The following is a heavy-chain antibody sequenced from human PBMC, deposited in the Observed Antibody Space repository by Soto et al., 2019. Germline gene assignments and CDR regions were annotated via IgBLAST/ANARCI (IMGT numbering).Heavy chain of an antibody. Sequence: EVQLVESGGGLVQPGGSLRVSCAASGFTFGSYWMNWVRQAPGKGLVWVSRIDSDGSSTTYADSVKGRFTTSRDNAKNPLYLQMSSLRVEDTAVYYCARGRRYGMDVWGQGTTVTVSS. J-gene: IGHJ6*02. V-gene: IGHV3-74*01. CDR3: ARGRRYGMDV. CDR1: GFTFGSYW. CDR2: IDSDGSST.